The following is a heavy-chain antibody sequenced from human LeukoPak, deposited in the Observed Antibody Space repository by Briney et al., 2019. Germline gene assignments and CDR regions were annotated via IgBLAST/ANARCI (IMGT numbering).Heavy chain of an antibody. CDR3: ARDAGGARPFDY. CDR2: ISPTGEGT. Sequence: PGGSLRLSCAASGFAFSNTGMTWVRQAPGRGLEWVSTISPTGEGTHYADSVKGRFTISRDNSKNTLSLEMNSLRADDTATYYCARDAGGARPFDYWGQGTRVIVSS. V-gene: IGHV3-23*01. J-gene: IGHJ4*02. CDR1: GFAFSNTG. D-gene: IGHD4-17*01.